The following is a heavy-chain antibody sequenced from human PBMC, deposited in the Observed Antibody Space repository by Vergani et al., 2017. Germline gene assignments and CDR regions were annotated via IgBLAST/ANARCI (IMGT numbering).Heavy chain of an antibody. CDR2: IDDKGKS. CDR1: GAAFNSYQ. CDR3: VRRDFWVGPRTFDF. D-gene: IGHD3-3*01. V-gene: IGHV4-34*01. Sequence: QVQLHQWGAGLLKTSETLSLTCAVSGAAFNSYQWTWSRQSPGRGLEWIGEIDDKGKSICNPTLKSRVTISVDNSKRHFSLHVTSVTAADSAMYYCVRRDFWVGPRTFDFWGAGTPVTVSS. J-gene: IGHJ3*01.